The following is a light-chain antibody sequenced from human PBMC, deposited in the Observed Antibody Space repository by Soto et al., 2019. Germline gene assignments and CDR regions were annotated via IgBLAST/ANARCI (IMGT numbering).Light chain of an antibody. CDR2: AAS. CDR3: QQSYSPRWT. CDR1: QSIISY. J-gene: IGKJ1*01. Sequence: DIQMTQSPSSLSASVGDRVTITCRASQSIISYLNWYQQKTGKAPKLLIYAASSLQSGVPSRFSGSGSATDITLTISSLQPEGFATYYCQQSYSPRWTFGQGTKVEIK. V-gene: IGKV1-39*01.